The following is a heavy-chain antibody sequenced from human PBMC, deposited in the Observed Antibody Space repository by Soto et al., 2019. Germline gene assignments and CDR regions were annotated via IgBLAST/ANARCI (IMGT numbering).Heavy chain of an antibody. J-gene: IGHJ6*02. CDR2: ISAAGDP. CDR1: GFTFRNYD. CDR3: ARTDRGFYGLDV. Sequence: EVQLVESGGGLVQPGGSLRLSCEASGFTFRNYDMHWGRQGTGKGLEWVSGISAAGDPDYADSVEGRFTISRENAQNSFFLQMNSLRVGDTAVYYCARTDRGFYGLDVWGQGTTVIVSS. V-gene: IGHV3-13*05.